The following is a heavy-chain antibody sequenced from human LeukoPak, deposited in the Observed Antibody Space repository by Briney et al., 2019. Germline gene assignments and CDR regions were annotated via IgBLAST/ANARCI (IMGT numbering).Heavy chain of an antibody. J-gene: IGHJ4*02. CDR1: GFTFSDHY. CDR3: ARLGYSGSPLDY. CDR2: TINKANSYTT. D-gene: IGHD1-26*01. Sequence: SLRLSCAASGFTFSDHYMDCVRQVQGKGLEWVGRTINKANSYTTEYAESVKGRFTISRDDSKNSLYLQMNSLKTEDTAVYYCARLGYSGSPLDYWGQGTLVTVSS. V-gene: IGHV3-72*01.